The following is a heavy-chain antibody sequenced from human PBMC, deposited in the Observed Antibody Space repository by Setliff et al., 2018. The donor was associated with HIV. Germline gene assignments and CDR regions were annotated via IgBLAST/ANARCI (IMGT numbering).Heavy chain of an antibody. D-gene: IGHD1-26*01. V-gene: IGHV4-61*09. J-gene: IGHJ2*01. CDR3: ARAAYSGTYLWEPATDL. Sequence: SETLSLTCTVSDDSITRGSYYWSWIRQPAGKGLEWIGHIYTSGKTHYSPSLKSRITISADTSKNQLSLNLSSVTAADTAVYYCARAAYSGTYLWEPATDLWGRGTLVTVSS. CDR2: IYTSGKT. CDR1: DDSITRGSYY.